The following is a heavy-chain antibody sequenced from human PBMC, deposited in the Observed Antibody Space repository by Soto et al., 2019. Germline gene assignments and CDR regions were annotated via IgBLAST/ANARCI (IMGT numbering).Heavy chain of an antibody. CDR3: VMVDNYVTPTPQDV. CDR1: GYIFVNYG. V-gene: IGHV1-18*01. J-gene: IGHJ6*02. Sequence: VKVSCKASGYIFVNYGIAWVRQAPGQGLEWMGWISPYTGNTHSATKVQGRLTMTTDTSTSTAYMDLGSLTSDDTAVYYCVMVDNYVTPTPQDVWGQGTTDTVSS. D-gene: IGHD3-16*01. CDR2: ISPYTGNT.